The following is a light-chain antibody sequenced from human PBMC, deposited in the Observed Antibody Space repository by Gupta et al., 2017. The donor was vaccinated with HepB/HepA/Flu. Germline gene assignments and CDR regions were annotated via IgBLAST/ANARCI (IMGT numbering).Light chain of an antibody. V-gene: IGLV1-44*01. CDR3: STWDDGLDGPV. J-gene: IGLJ2*01. CDR1: NSNIGRNT. CDR2: GNN. Sequence: QSVLTQPPSASGTRRQTVTVSCSGSNSNIGRNTVNWYQKLPGTAPKLLIFGNNRRPSGVSDRFSGSKSATSASLAVSGLQSEDEADYYCSTWDDGLDGPVFGGGTKLTVL.